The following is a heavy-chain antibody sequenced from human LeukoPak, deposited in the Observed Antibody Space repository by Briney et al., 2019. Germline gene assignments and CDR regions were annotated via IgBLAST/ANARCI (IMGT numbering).Heavy chain of an antibody. CDR2: IWYDGSNK. CDR3: AKGGSSSPYFDY. V-gene: IGHV3-33*06. Sequence: PGRSLRLSCAASGFTFSSYGMHWVRQAPGKGLEWVAVIWYDGSNKYYADSVKGRFTISRDNSKNTLYLQMNSLRAEDTAVYYCAKGGSSSPYFDYWGQGTLVTVSS. J-gene: IGHJ4*02. CDR1: GFTFSSYG. D-gene: IGHD6-6*01.